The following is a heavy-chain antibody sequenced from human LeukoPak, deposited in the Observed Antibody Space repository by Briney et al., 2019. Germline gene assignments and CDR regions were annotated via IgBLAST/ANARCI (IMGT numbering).Heavy chain of an antibody. CDR2: INPNSGGT. CDR1: GYTFTGYY. D-gene: IGHD3-22*01. CDR3: ARDDSSGYYYSFDY. V-gene: IGHV1-2*02. Sequence: GASVKVSCKASGYTFTGYYMHWVRQAPGQGLEWMGWINPNSGGTNYAQKFQGRVTMTRDTSISTAYMELSRLRSDDTAVYYCARDDSSGYYYSFDYRGQGTLVTVSS. J-gene: IGHJ4*02.